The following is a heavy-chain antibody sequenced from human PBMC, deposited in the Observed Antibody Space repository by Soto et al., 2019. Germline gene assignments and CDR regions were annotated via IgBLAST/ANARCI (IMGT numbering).Heavy chain of an antibody. V-gene: IGHV1-69*13. J-gene: IGHJ4*02. CDR1: GGTFSSYA. CDR2: IIPIFGTA. Sequence: GASVKVSCKASGGTFSSYAISWVRQAPGQGLEWMGGIIPIFGTANYAQKFQGRVTITADESTSTAYMELSGLRSEDTAVYYCVLGYCSSTSCQWFDYWGQGTLVTVSS. CDR3: VLGYCSSTSCQWFDY. D-gene: IGHD2-2*01.